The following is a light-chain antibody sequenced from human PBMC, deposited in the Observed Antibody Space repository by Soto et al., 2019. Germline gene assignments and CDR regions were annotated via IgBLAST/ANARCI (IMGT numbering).Light chain of an antibody. CDR3: QQYGSSSWT. CDR1: QSVSSSY. V-gene: IGKV3-20*01. J-gene: IGKJ1*01. CDR2: GAS. Sequence: EIVLTQSPGTLSLSPGERATLSCRASQSVSSSYLAWYQQKPGQAPRLLIYGASSRATGIPDRFSGSGSGTDFTLTISRLEPEDFEMYYCQQYGSSSWTFGQGTKVDIK.